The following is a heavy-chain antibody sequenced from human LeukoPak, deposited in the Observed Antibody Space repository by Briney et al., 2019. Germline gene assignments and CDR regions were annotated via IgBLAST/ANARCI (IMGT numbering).Heavy chain of an antibody. CDR2: INQDGREK. D-gene: IGHD3-22*01. V-gene: IGHV3-7*01. J-gene: IGHJ4*02. Sequence: AGSLRLSRAASGFTFSSYWMSWVRQAPGKGLEWVANINQDGREKYYVDSVKGRFTISRDNAKNSLYMQMNSLIAEDTAVYYCARDPKKEYYYDSSGSYSEYYFDYWGQGTLVTVSS. CDR1: GFTFSSYW. CDR3: ARDPKKEYYYDSSGSYSEYYFDY.